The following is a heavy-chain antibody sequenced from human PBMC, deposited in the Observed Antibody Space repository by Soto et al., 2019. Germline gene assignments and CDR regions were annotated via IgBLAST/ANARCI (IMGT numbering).Heavy chain of an antibody. D-gene: IGHD6-13*01. Sequence: SETLSLTCTVSGGSIISYYWGWIRQPPWKGLEWIGYIYYSGSTNHNPSLKSRVTISVDTSKNQFSLKLSSVTAADTAVYYCARGYSSSWYSDYWGQGTLVTVSS. J-gene: IGHJ4*02. CDR2: IYYSGST. CDR3: ARGYSSSWYSDY. CDR1: GGSIISYY. V-gene: IGHV4-59*01.